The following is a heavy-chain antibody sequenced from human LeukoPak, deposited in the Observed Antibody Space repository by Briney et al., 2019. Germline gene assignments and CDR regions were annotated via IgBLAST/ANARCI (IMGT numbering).Heavy chain of an antibody. CDR2: FDPEDGET. CDR3: ATVGVVVAGTNYYYGMDV. D-gene: IGHD6-19*01. J-gene: IGHJ6*02. CDR1: GYTLTELS. Sequence: ASVKVSCKVSGYTLTELSMHWVRQAPGKGLEWMGGFDPEDGETIYAQKFQGRVTMTEDTSTDTAYMELSSLRSEDTAVYYCATVGVVVAGTNYYYGMDVWGQGTLVTVSS. V-gene: IGHV1-24*01.